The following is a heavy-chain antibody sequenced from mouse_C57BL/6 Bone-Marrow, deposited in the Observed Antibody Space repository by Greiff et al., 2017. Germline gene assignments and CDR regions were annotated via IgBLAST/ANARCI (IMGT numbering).Heavy chain of an antibody. D-gene: IGHD2-4*01. Sequence: EVQGVESGEGLVKPGGSLKLSCAASGFTFSSYAMSWVRQTPEKRLEWVAYISSGGDYIYYEDTVKGRFTISRDNARNTLYLQMSSLKSEDTAMYYCTRVDYDYGYWYFDVWGTGTTVTVSS. J-gene: IGHJ1*03. V-gene: IGHV5-9-1*02. CDR2: ISSGGDYI. CDR3: TRVDYDYGYWYFDV. CDR1: GFTFSSYA.